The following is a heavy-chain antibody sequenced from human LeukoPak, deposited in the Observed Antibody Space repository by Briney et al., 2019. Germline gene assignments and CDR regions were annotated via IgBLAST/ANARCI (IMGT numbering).Heavy chain of an antibody. V-gene: IGHV1-18*01. CDR3: ARDGHSSSTHYYFDY. J-gene: IGHJ4*02. Sequence: ASVKVFCKASGYTFTSYGISWVRQAPGQGLEWMGWISAYNGNTNYAQKLQGRVTMTTDTSTSTAYMELRSLRSDGTAVYYCARDGHSSSTHYYFDYWGQGTLVTVSS. CDR1: GYTFTSYG. CDR2: ISAYNGNT. D-gene: IGHD6-6*01.